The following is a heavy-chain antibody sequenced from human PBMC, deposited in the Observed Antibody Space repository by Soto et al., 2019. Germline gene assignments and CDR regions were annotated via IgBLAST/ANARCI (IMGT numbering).Heavy chain of an antibody. D-gene: IGHD3-9*01. Sequence: QVQLVESGGGVVQPGRSLRLSCAASGFTFSTYGMHWVRQAPGKGLEWVAVIWNDGSSKYYADSVKGRFTISRDNCKNTLYLKMNSRRAEDTAVYYCARVLRYFDWDYAFDIWGQGTMVTVSS. CDR2: IWNDGSSK. V-gene: IGHV3-33*01. CDR3: ARVLRYFDWDYAFDI. CDR1: GFTFSTYG. J-gene: IGHJ3*02.